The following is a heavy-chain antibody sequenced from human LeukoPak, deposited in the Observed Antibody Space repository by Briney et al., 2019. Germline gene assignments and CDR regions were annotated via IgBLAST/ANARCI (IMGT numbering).Heavy chain of an antibody. J-gene: IGHJ3*02. Sequence: SETLSLTCTVSGGSISSSSYYWGWIRQPPGKGLEWIGSIYYSGSTNYNPSLKSRVTISVDTSKNQFSLKLSSVTAADTAVYYCARANTQEYSSSSGAFDIWGQGTLVTVSS. CDR2: IYYSGST. CDR3: ARANTQEYSSSSGAFDI. CDR1: GGSISSSSYY. V-gene: IGHV4-39*07. D-gene: IGHD6-6*01.